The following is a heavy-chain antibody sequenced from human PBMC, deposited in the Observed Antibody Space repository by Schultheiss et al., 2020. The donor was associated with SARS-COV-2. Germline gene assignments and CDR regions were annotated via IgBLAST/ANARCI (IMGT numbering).Heavy chain of an antibody. J-gene: IGHJ4*02. D-gene: IGHD4-17*01. CDR2: IKQDGSEK. CDR3: ATGGDYVPFDY. V-gene: IGHV3-7*03. Sequence: RGSLRLSCAASGFTFSSYWMSWVRQAPGKGLEWVANIKQDGSEKYYVDSVKGRFTISRDNAKNSLYLQMNSLRAEDTAVYYCATGGDYVPFDYWGQGTLVTVSS. CDR1: GFTFSSYW.